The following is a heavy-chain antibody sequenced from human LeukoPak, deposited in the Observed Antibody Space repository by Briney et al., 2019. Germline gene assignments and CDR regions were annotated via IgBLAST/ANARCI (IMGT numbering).Heavy chain of an antibody. V-gene: IGHV4-59*01. Sequence: SETLSLTCTVSGVSISSYYWSWIRQPPGKGLEWIGYIYYSGSTNYNPSLKSRVTISVDTSKNQFSLKLNSVTAADTAVYYCASNPYYDSIKLPAWGQGTLVTVSS. D-gene: IGHD3-22*01. CDR1: GVSISSYY. CDR3: ASNPYYDSIKLPA. CDR2: IYYSGST. J-gene: IGHJ5*02.